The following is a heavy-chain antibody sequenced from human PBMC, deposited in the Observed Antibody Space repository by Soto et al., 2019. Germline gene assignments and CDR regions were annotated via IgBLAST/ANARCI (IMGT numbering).Heavy chain of an antibody. CDR3: TRDGHPGYCSGGSCCVFDAFDI. CDR1: GFTFGDYA. CDR2: IRSKAYGGTT. D-gene: IGHD2-15*01. V-gene: IGHV3-49*03. Sequence: GGSLRLSCTASGFTFGDYAMSWFRQAPGKGLEWVGFIRSKAYGGTTEYAASVKGRFTISRDDSKSIAHLQMNSLKTEDTAVYYCTRDGHPGYCSGGSCCVFDAFDIWGQGTMVTVSS. J-gene: IGHJ3*02.